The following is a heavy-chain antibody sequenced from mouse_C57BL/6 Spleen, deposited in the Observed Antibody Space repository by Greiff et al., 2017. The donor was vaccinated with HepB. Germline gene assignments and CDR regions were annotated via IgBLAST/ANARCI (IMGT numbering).Heavy chain of an antibody. V-gene: IGHV1-63*01. CDR1: GYTFTNYW. Sequence: QVQLQQSGAELVRPGTSVKMSCKASGYTFTNYWIGWAKQRPGHGLEWIGDIYPGGGYTNYNEKFKGKATLTADKSSSTAYMQFSSLTSEDSAIYYCARGGGLRRPSYAMDYWGQGTSVTVSS. CDR2: IYPGGGYT. CDR3: ARGGGLRRPSYAMDY. D-gene: IGHD2-4*01. J-gene: IGHJ4*01.